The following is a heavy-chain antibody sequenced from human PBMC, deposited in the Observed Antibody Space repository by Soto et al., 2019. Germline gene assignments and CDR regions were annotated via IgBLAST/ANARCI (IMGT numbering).Heavy chain of an antibody. CDR2: ISSGSSYI. CDR1: GFSFGSFS. V-gene: IGHV3-21*01. D-gene: IGHD3-16*01. J-gene: IGHJ3*02. CDR3: ARDQGVGDAFDI. Sequence: PGGSLRLSCAASGFSFGSFSMNWVRQAPGKGLEWVSSISSGSSYIYYADSVKGRFTISRENAKNSLSLQMNSLRAEDTAVYYCARDQGVGDAFDIWGQGTMVTVSS.